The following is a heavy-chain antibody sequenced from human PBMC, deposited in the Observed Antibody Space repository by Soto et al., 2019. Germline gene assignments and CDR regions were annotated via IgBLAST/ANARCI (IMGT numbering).Heavy chain of an antibody. Sequence: SETLSLTCTVSGGSISSGGYYWSWIRQHPGKDLEWIGYIYYSGGPYYSPSLKSRVTISVDTSKNQFSLKLSSVTAADTAVYYCARAVATIPYYFDYWGQGTLVTVSA. J-gene: IGHJ4*02. D-gene: IGHD5-12*01. CDR2: IYYSGGP. V-gene: IGHV4-31*03. CDR3: ARAVATIPYYFDY. CDR1: GGSISSGGYY.